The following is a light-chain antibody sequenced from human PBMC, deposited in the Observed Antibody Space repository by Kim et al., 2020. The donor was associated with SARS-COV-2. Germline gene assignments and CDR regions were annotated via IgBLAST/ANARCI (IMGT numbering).Light chain of an antibody. CDR2: RNN. J-gene: IGLJ2*01. CDR1: NIGRKS. V-gene: IGLV3-9*01. Sequence: TGALGKTARIRGEGKNIGRKSVNWYQQRQGRAPVLVISRNNNRPSEIPERFSGSNSGDTATLTISITQAGDEADYYCQIWDIDTVFGGGTQLTVL. CDR3: QIWDIDTV.